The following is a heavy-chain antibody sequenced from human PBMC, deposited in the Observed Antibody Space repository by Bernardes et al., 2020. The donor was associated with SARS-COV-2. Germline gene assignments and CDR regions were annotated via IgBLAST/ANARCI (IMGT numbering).Heavy chain of an antibody. CDR3: ARGYSSSWGDNWFDP. CDR1: GGSVSSGSYY. D-gene: IGHD6-13*01. J-gene: IGHJ5*02. CDR2: IYYSGST. Sequence: ETLSLTCTVSGGSVSSGSYYWSWIRQPPGKGLEWIGYIYYSGSTNYNPSLKSRVTISVDTSKNQFSLKLSSVTAADTAVYYCARGYSSSWGDNWFDPWGRGTLVTVSS. V-gene: IGHV4-61*01.